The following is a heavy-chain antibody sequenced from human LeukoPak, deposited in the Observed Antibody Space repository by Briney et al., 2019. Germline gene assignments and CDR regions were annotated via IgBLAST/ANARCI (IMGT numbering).Heavy chain of an antibody. CDR1: GFSFSSYA. CDR2: IFGAGKNTT. J-gene: IGHJ4*02. CDR3: AKDNFEVVGDYAGRVY. V-gene: IGHV3-23*03. D-gene: IGHD4-17*01. Sequence: GGSLRLSCAASGFSFSSYAMNWVRQAPGKGLEWVSIIFGAGKNTTYYADSVKGRFTISRDNSKNTLYLQMNSLRAEDTAVYYCAKDNFEVVGDYAGRVYWGQGTLVTVSS.